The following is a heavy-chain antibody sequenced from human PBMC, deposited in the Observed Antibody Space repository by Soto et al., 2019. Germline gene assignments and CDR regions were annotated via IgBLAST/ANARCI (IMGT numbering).Heavy chain of an antibody. D-gene: IGHD2-15*01. CDR3: ARLSLYCSGGSCQEY. Sequence: ASVKVSCKASGYTFTGYYMHWVRQAPGQGLEWMGWINPNSGGTNYAQKFQGWVTMTRDTSISTAYMELSRLRSDDTAVYYCARLSLYCSGGSCQEYWGQGTLVTAPQ. J-gene: IGHJ4*02. CDR2: INPNSGGT. CDR1: GYTFTGYY. V-gene: IGHV1-2*04.